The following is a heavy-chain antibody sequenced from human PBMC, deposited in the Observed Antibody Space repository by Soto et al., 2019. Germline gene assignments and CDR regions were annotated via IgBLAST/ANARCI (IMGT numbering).Heavy chain of an antibody. Sequence: SETLSLTCTVSGGSISSSSYYWGWIRQPPGKGMERIGSIYYSGSTYYNPSLKSRVTISVDTSKNQFSLKLSSVTAADTAVYYCARQRGFGSSWYLYYYYYGMDVWGQGTTVTVSS. V-gene: IGHV4-39*01. J-gene: IGHJ6*02. CDR3: ARQRGFGSSWYLYYYYYGMDV. CDR2: IYYSGST. D-gene: IGHD6-13*01. CDR1: GGSISSSSYY.